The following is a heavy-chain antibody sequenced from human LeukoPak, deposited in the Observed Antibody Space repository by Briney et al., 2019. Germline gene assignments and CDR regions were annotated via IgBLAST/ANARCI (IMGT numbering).Heavy chain of an antibody. J-gene: IGHJ3*02. V-gene: IGHV6-1*01. CDR3: ARGQIYYDAFDI. D-gene: IGHD1-26*01. CDR2: TYYRSKWHN. Sequence: SQTLSVTCAISGDSVSSNGAAWNWIRQSPSRGLEWLGRTYYRSKWHNDYAVSVKSRISINPDTSKNQFSLQLNSVTPEDTAVYYCARGQIYYDAFDIWGQGAMVTVSS. CDR1: GDSVSSNGAA.